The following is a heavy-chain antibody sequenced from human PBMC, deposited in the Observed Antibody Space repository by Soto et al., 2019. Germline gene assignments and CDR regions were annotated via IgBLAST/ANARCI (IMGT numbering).Heavy chain of an antibody. CDR2: INWNSDTI. Sequence: PGGSLRLSCAASGFTSHDYAMHWIRQAPGKGLEWVSGINWNSDTIGYAGSVKGRFTISRDNAKNSLYLQMNSLRAEDSALYYCAKGSEVLAVTGDFDYWGQGTLVTVSS. D-gene: IGHD6-19*01. CDR3: AKGSEVLAVTGDFDY. J-gene: IGHJ4*02. CDR1: GFTSHDYA. V-gene: IGHV3-9*02.